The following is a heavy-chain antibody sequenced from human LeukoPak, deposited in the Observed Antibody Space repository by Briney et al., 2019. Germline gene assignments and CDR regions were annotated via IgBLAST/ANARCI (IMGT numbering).Heavy chain of an antibody. D-gene: IGHD1-7*01. CDR1: GFTFNAYT. V-gene: IGHV3-23*01. CDR3: ARDQSTTALSEY. CDR2: VTGGHGVT. J-gene: IGHJ4*02. Sequence: GGSLRLSCAASGFTFNAYTLNWVRQAPGKRPEWLAAVTGGHGVTYYADSVRGRFTISRDNSRNTLYLQMTGLTAEDTAVYYCARDQSTTALSEYWGQGTLVAVSS.